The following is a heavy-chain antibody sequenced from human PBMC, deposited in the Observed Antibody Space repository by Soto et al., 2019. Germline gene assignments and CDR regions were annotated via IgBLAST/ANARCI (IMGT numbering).Heavy chain of an antibody. Sequence: KTSETLSLTCTVSGGSISSSSYYWGWIRQPPGKGLEWIGSIYYSGSTYYNPSLQSRVTISVDTSKNQFSLKLSSVTAADTAVYYCARQPHSYYYDSSGYPLYGMDVWGQGTTVS. J-gene: IGHJ6*02. CDR2: IYYSGST. D-gene: IGHD3-22*01. V-gene: IGHV4-39*01. CDR3: ARQPHSYYYDSSGYPLYGMDV. CDR1: GGSISSSSYY.